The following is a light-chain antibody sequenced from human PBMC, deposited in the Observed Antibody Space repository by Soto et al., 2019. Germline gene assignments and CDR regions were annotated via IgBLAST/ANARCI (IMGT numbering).Light chain of an antibody. V-gene: IGLV2-14*01. J-gene: IGLJ2*01. CDR1: RSDIGSYNY. CDR2: DVS. Sequence: QSVLTQPASVSGSPGQSITFSCTGTRSDIGSYNYVSWYQQHPGKAPKLMIYDVSNRPSGVSNRFSGSKSGNTASLTISGLQAEDEADYFCSSYTSSSTLVFGGGTQLTVL. CDR3: SSYTSSSTLV.